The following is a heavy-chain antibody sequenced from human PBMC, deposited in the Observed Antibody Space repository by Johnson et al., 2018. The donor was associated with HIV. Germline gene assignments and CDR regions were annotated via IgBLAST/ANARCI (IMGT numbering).Heavy chain of an antibody. D-gene: IGHD3-3*01. CDR3: ASGAYYDFWSGLAHAFDI. CDR2: IGTAGDT. V-gene: IGHV3-13*01. CDR1: GFTFNSYD. Sequence: VQLVESGGGVVQPGRSLRLSCAASGFTFNSYDMHWVRQATGKGLEWVSAIGTAGDTYYPGSVKGRFTISRENAKNTLYLEMNSLRAEDTAVYYCASGAYYDFWSGLAHAFDIWGQGTMVTVSS. J-gene: IGHJ3*02.